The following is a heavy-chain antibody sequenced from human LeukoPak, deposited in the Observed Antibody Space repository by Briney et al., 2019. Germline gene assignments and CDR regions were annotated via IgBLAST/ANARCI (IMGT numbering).Heavy chain of an antibody. CDR2: IIPIFGTA. V-gene: IGHV1-69*05. D-gene: IGHD3-10*01. CDR1: GGTFSSYA. CDR3: ARDTPVLKVSSWFDP. J-gene: IGHJ5*02. Sequence: SVKVSCKASGGTFSSYAISWVRQAPGQGLEWMGGIIPIFGTANYAQKLQGRVTMTTDTSTSTAYMELRSLRSDDTAVYYCARDTPVLKVSSWFDPWGQGTLVTVSS.